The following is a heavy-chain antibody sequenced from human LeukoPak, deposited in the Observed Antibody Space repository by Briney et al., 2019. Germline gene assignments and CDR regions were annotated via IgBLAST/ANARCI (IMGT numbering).Heavy chain of an antibody. Sequence: SETLSLTCTVSGGSISSSSYYWGWIRQPPGKGLEWIGYIYTSGSTNYNPSLKSRVTISVDTSKNQFSLKLSSVTAADTAVYYCACGKRYGGYGFDYWGQGTLVTVSS. V-gene: IGHV4-61*05. J-gene: IGHJ4*02. CDR1: GGSISSSSYY. CDR2: IYTSGST. CDR3: ACGKRYGGYGFDY. D-gene: IGHD5-12*01.